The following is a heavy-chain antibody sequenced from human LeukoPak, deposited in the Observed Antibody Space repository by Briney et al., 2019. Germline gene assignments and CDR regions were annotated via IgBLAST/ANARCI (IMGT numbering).Heavy chain of an antibody. J-gene: IGHJ4*02. Sequence: GGSLRLSCAASGLTFSRYSMNWVRQAPGKGLEWVSSISSGSSYIYYVDSVKGRFTVSRDNAKNSLYLQMNSLRAEDTAVYYCTGNYYGSGSYADFDYWGQGTLVTVSS. CDR2: ISSGSSYI. CDR1: GLTFSRYS. D-gene: IGHD3-10*01. V-gene: IGHV3-21*04. CDR3: TGNYYGSGSYADFDY.